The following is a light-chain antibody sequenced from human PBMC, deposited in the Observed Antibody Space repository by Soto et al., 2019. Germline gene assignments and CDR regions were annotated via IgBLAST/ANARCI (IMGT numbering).Light chain of an antibody. J-gene: IGLJ2*01. V-gene: IGLV2-14*01. CDR3: SSSTTSSTLVV. CDR1: SSDVGGYNY. CDR2: DVN. Sequence: QSALTQPASVSGSPGQSITISCTGTSSDVGGYNYVSWYQQHPGKAPKLMIYDVNNRPSGVSNRFSGSKSGNTASLTISGLQAEDEADYYCSSSTTSSTLVVFGGGTQLTVL.